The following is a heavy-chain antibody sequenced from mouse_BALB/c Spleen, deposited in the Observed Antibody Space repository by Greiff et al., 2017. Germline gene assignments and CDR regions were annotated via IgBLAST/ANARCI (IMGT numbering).Heavy chain of an antibody. CDR2: ISSGGSYT. CDR3: ARQGSYSFDY. D-gene: IGHD1-1*02. V-gene: IGHV5-6*01. CDR1: GFTFSSYG. J-gene: IGHJ2*01. Sequence: VQLKESGGDLVKPGGSLKLSCAASGFTFSSYGMSWVRQTPDKRLEWVATISSGGSYTYYPDSVKGRFTISRDNAKNTLYLQMSSLKSEDTAMYYCARQGSYSFDYWGQGTTLTVSS.